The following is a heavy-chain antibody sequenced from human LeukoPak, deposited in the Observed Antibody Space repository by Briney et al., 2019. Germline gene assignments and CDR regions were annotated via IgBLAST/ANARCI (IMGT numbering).Heavy chain of an antibody. J-gene: IGHJ3*01. V-gene: IGHV3-33*06. D-gene: IGHD3-10*01. CDR2: MWDDGTNE. CDR1: GFNFGIYG. Sequence: GGSLRLSCTASGFNFGIYGMHWVRQAPGKGLEWVAVMWDDGTNEYYVESVKGRFTISRDNGKRTLYLQMNSLRVEDTAVYYCAKRIVLLSEGAFDVWGQGTMVSVSS. CDR3: AKRIVLLSEGAFDV.